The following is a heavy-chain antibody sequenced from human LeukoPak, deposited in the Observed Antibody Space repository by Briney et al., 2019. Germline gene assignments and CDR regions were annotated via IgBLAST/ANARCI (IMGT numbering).Heavy chain of an antibody. CDR2: ISSSSSTI. Sequence: PGWSLRLSCATYAFTFSSYSMNWVRQAPGKGLEWVSYISSSSSTIYNADSVKGRFTISRDNAKNSLYLQMNSLGAQDKAAYYCARDGGSGYDLNYWGQGNLVTVSS. D-gene: IGHD5-12*01. CDR3: ARDGGSGYDLNY. CDR1: AFTFSSYS. J-gene: IGHJ4*02. V-gene: IGHV3-48*01.